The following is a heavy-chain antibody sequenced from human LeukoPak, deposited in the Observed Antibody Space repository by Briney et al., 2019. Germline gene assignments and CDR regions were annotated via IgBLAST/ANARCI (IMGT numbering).Heavy chain of an antibody. D-gene: IGHD3-16*02. CDR3: ARVNRGDAFDI. CDR2: ISSSSNYI. V-gene: IGHV3-21*01. Sequence: PGGSLRLSCAASGFTFSTYTMNWVRQAPGQGLEWVSSISSSSNYIYYADSVKGRFTISRDNAKNSLYLQMSSLRAEDTAVYYCARVNRGDAFDIWGQGTLVTVSS. J-gene: IGHJ3*02. CDR1: GFTFSTYT.